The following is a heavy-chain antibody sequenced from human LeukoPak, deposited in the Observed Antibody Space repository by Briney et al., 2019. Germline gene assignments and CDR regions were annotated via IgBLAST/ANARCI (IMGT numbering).Heavy chain of an antibody. CDR3: ARDWGYCSGGSCYSEGWFDP. J-gene: IGHJ5*02. Sequence: GGSLRLSCAASGFTFSSYAMHWVRQAPGKGLEWVAVISYDGSNKYYADSVKGRFTISRDNSKNTLYLQMNSLRAEDTAVYYCARDWGYCSGGSCYSEGWFDPWGQGTLVTVSS. D-gene: IGHD2-15*01. CDR2: ISYDGSNK. V-gene: IGHV3-30*04. CDR1: GFTFSSYA.